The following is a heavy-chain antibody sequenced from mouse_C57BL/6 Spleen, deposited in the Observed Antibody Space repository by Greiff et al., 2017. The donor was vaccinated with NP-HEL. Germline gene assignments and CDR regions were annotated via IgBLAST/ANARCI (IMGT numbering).Heavy chain of an antibody. CDR2: ISYDGSN. Sequence: DVKLVESGPGLVKPSQSLSLTCSVTGYSITSGYYWNWIRQFPGNKLEWMGYISYDGSNNYNPSLKNRISITRDTSKNQFFLKLNSVTTEDTATYYCARGYDYDAMDYWGQGTSVTVSS. J-gene: IGHJ4*01. D-gene: IGHD3-1*01. CDR1: GYSITSGYY. CDR3: ARGYDYDAMDY. V-gene: IGHV3-6*01.